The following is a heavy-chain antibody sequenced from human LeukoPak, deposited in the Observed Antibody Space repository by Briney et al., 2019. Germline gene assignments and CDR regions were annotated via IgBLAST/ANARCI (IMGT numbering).Heavy chain of an antibody. CDR1: GGTFSRYA. CDR2: IIPIFGIA. V-gene: IGHV1-69*04. Sequence: ASVKVSCKASGGTFSRYAISWVRQAPGQGLEWMGRIIPIFGIANYTQKFQGRVTITADKSTSTAYMELSSLRSEDTAVYYCARDHYPKHYDFWSGKRGLRYYYYGMDVWGQGTTVTVSS. J-gene: IGHJ6*02. D-gene: IGHD3-3*01. CDR3: ARDHYPKHYDFWSGKRGLRYYYYGMDV.